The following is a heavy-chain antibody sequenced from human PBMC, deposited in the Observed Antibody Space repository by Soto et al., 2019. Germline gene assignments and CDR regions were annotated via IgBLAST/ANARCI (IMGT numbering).Heavy chain of an antibody. V-gene: IGHV1-69*01. CDR3: ARIQYNWNDGAFDY. Sequence: QVQLVQSGAEVKKPGSSVKVSCKASGGTFSSYAISWVRQAPGQGLEWMGGIIPIFGTANYAQKFQGRVTITADEYTSTAYMELSSLRSEDTAVYYCARIQYNWNDGAFDYWGQGTLVTVSS. CDR1: GGTFSSYA. CDR2: IIPIFGTA. D-gene: IGHD1-20*01. J-gene: IGHJ4*02.